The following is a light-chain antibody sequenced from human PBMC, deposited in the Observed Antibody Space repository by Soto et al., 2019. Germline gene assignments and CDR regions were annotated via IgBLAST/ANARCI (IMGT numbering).Light chain of an antibody. V-gene: IGKV1-39*01. CDR2: AAS. J-gene: IGKJ1*01. Sequence: DIQMTQSPSSLSASVGDRVTITCRASQSISSYINWYQQKPGKAPKLLIYAASSLQSGVPSRFSGSGSGTDFTLTISSLQPEDFATYYCQQSYNAPRTFGPGTQVEIK. CDR3: QQSYNAPRT. CDR1: QSISSY.